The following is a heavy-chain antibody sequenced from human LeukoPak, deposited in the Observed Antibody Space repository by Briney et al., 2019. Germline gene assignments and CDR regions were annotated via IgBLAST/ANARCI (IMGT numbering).Heavy chain of an antibody. CDR1: GFTFSSLW. V-gene: IGHV3-7*01. J-gene: IGHJ2*01. Sequence: GGSLRLSCAASGFTFSSLWMSWVRQAPGKGLEWVAIIKQDGSERHYVDSVKGRFTISIDSVKKSVYLQMSSLRGEDTAAYYCVRSTWYFDLWGRGTLVTVSS. CDR2: IKQDGSER. CDR3: VRSTWYFDL.